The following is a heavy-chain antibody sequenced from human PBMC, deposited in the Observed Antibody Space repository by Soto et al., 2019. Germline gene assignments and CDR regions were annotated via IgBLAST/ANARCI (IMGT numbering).Heavy chain of an antibody. D-gene: IGHD6-19*01. CDR1: GGTFSSYA. CDR2: IIPIFGTA. CDR3: ARDGVGGSGWYFWFDP. Sequence: QVQLVQSGAEVKKPGSSVKVSCKASGGTFSSYAISWVRQAPGQGLEWMGGIIPIFGTANYAQKFQGRVTITADESTSTAYIELSSLRSEDTAVYYCARDGVGGSGWYFWFDPWGQGTLVTVSS. J-gene: IGHJ5*02. V-gene: IGHV1-69*01.